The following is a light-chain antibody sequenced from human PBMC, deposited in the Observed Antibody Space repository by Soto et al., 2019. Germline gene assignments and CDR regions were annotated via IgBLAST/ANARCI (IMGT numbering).Light chain of an antibody. Sequence: DIQMTQSPSSVSASVGDRVTITCRASQGFSTWLAWYRRKPGRAPELLIYSASSLHSGVPSRFSGSGSGTDFTLTISSPQPEDFATYYCQQANSFPPTFGGGTEVEIK. J-gene: IGKJ4*01. V-gene: IGKV1-12*01. CDR2: SAS. CDR1: QGFSTW. CDR3: QQANSFPPT.